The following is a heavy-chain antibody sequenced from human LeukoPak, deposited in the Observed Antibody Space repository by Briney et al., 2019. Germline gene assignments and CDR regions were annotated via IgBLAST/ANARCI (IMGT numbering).Heavy chain of an antibody. V-gene: IGHV3-48*03. Sequence: GGSLRLSCAASGFTFSSYEMNWVRQAPGKGLEWVSYISSSDSTIYYADSVKGRFTISRDNAKNSLYLQMNSLRAGDTAVYYCARTIEMATVSYFDYWGQGTLVTVSS. CDR2: ISSSDSTI. CDR1: GFTFSSYE. CDR3: ARTIEMATVSYFDY. D-gene: IGHD5-24*01. J-gene: IGHJ4*02.